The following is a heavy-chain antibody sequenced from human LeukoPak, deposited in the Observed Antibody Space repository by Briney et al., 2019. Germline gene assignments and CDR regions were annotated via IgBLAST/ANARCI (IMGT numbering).Heavy chain of an antibody. CDR3: AKDLSTMIVVIQGGIDY. J-gene: IGHJ4*02. D-gene: IGHD3-22*01. CDR2: ISYDGSNK. Sequence: GGSLRLSCAASGFTFSGYAMHWVLQAPGKGLEWVAVISYDGSNKYYADSVKGRFTISRDNSKNTVYLQMNSLRADDTAVYYCAKDLSTMIVVIQGGIDYWGQGTLVTVSS. CDR1: GFTFSGYA. V-gene: IGHV3-30-3*01.